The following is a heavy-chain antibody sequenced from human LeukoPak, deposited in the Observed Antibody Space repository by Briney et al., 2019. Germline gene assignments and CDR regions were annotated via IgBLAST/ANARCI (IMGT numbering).Heavy chain of an antibody. CDR3: AKSALRFLEWLLPDHYFDY. D-gene: IGHD3-3*01. Sequence: PGRSLRLSCAASGFTFSSYGMHWVRQAPGKGLGWVAVIWNDGSNKYYADSVKGRFTISRDNSKNTLYLQMNSLRAEDTAVYYCAKSALRFLEWLLPDHYFDYWGQGTLVTVSS. CDR1: GFTFSSYG. CDR2: IWNDGSNK. J-gene: IGHJ4*02. V-gene: IGHV3-33*06.